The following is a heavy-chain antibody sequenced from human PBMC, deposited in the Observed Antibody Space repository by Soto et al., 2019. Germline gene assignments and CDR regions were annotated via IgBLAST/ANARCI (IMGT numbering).Heavy chain of an antibody. CDR2: VWFDGSNE. CDR1: GFIFSSYG. CDR3: AKMVGVSVVAAGFDL. Sequence: QVQLVESGGGVVQPGRSLRLSCVASGFIFSSYGMHWVRQAPGKGLEWVAVVWFDGSNEFYADSVKGRFTISRDNSKKTLFLQMNSLRAEDTAVYYCAKMVGVSVVAAGFDLWGQGTLVTVSS. V-gene: IGHV3-33*06. J-gene: IGHJ4*02. D-gene: IGHD6-13*01.